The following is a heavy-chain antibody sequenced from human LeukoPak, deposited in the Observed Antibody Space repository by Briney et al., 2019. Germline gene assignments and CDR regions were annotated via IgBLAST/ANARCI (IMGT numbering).Heavy chain of an antibody. D-gene: IGHD6-13*01. CDR3: AKSASSSSWYYFDY. J-gene: IGHJ4*02. Sequence: AGGSLRLSCAASGFTFSDYYMNWIRQAPGKGLEWVSYISSSGSTIYYADSVKGRFTISRDNAKNSLYLQMNSLRAEDTAVYYCAKSASSSSWYYFDYWGQGTLVTVSS. CDR2: ISSSGSTI. V-gene: IGHV3-11*01. CDR1: GFTFSDYY.